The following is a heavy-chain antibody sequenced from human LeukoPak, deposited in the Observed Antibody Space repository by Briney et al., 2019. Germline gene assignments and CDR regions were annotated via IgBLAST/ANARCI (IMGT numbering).Heavy chain of an antibody. CDR3: AREWQYQFDY. V-gene: IGHV4-39*07. CDR2: VYHSGIT. Sequence: GSLRLSCAASGFTISSYYMAWIRQPPGEGLEWIGSVYHSGITYYTPSLKSRVSISVDTSKNQFSLKVTSVTAADTAVYYCAREWQYQFDYWGQGSLVTVSS. D-gene: IGHD4-11*01. J-gene: IGHJ4*02. CDR1: GFTISSYY.